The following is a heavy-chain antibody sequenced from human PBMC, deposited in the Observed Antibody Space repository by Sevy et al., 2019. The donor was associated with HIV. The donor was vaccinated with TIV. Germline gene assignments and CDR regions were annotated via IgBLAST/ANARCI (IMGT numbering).Heavy chain of an antibody. Sequence: SGPTLVKPTQTLTLTCTFSGFSLSTSGMCVSWIRQPPGKALEWLALIDWDDGKYYSKSLKTRLTISNDTSKKQVVLTMTNMDPVDTATYYCARMLYGDYAYYFDYWGQGTLVTVSS. CDR3: ARMLYGDYAYYFDY. CDR1: GFSLSTSGMC. D-gene: IGHD4-17*01. CDR2: IDWDDGK. V-gene: IGHV2-70*01. J-gene: IGHJ4*02.